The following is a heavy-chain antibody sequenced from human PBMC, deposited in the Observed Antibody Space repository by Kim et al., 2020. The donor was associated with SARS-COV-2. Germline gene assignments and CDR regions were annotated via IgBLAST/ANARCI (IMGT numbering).Heavy chain of an antibody. V-gene: IGHV5-51*01. D-gene: IGHD3-22*01. CDR3: ARLYYDSSGYYWGYYYYYMDV. CDR1: GYSFTSYW. Sequence: GESLKISCKGSGYSFTSYWIGWVRQMPGKGLEWMGIIYPGDSDTRYSPSFQGQVTISGDKSISTAYLQWRSLKASDTATYYCARLYYDSSGYYWGYYYYYMDVWGKGTTVTVSS. J-gene: IGHJ6*03. CDR2: IYPGDSDT.